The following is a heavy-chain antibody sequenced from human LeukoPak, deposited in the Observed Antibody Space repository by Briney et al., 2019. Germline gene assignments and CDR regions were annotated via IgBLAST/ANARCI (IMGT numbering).Heavy chain of an antibody. CDR1: GYSISSGYY. CDR3: ARDWNRYAY. V-gene: IGHV4-38-2*02. Sequence: SETLSLTCTVSGYSISSGYYWGWIRQPPGKGLEWIGSIYHSGSTSYNPSLKSRVTISVDTSKNQFSLQLSSVTATDTAVYYCARDWNRYAYWGQGTLVTVSS. J-gene: IGHJ4*02. CDR2: IYHSGST. D-gene: IGHD1-1*01.